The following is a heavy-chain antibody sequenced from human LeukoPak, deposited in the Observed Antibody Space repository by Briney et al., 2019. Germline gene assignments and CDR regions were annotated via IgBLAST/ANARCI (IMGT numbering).Heavy chain of an antibody. D-gene: IGHD6-19*01. V-gene: IGHV4-34*01. Sequence: SETLSLTCAVYGGSFSGYYWSWLRQPPGQGLEWMGSIYYIGSTYYNPSLKSRVTISVDTSTNQFSLKLSSVTAADTAVYYCAKTLPYSGGWRATFDFWGQGTLVTVSS. CDR1: GGSFSGYY. CDR3: AKTLPYSGGWRATFDF. CDR2: IYYIGST. J-gene: IGHJ4*02.